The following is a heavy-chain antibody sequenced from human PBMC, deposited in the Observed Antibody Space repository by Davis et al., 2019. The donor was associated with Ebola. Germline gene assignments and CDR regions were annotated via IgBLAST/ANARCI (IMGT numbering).Heavy chain of an antibody. V-gene: IGHV3-30*18. D-gene: IGHD2-8*02. CDR2: ISPDGSDK. CDR3: VKTRSNWWNGALEI. CDR1: GISFSKYG. Sequence: GGSLRLSCAASGISFSKYGMFWVRQAPGKVMEWVAVISPDGSDKNYADSGKGRFTISRDNSKNTLDLQMNSLRPEDTAVYYCVKTRSNWWNGALEIWGRGTMVIVSS. J-gene: IGHJ3*02.